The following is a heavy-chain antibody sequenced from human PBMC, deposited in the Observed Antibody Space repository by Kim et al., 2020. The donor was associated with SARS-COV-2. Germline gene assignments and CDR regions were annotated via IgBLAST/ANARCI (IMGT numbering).Heavy chain of an antibody. CDR3: VKDRGISSSWYFEL. Sequence: GGSLRLSCAGSGFTFDDYVMHWVRQAPGKGLEWVSGISWNSVRIGYADSVKGRFTISRDNAKNSLYLQMNSLRADDTALYYCVKDRGISSSWYFELWGRGTLVTVSS. CDR2: ISWNSVRI. J-gene: IGHJ2*01. V-gene: IGHV3-9*01. CDR1: GFTFDDYV. D-gene: IGHD1-1*01.